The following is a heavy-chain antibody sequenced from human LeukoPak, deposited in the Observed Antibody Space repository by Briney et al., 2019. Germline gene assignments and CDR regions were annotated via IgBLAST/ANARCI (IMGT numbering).Heavy chain of an antibody. J-gene: IGHJ4*02. CDR1: GGSISSGGYY. Sequence: SQTLSLTCTVSGGSISSGGYYWSWIRQHPGKGLEWIGYIYYSGSTYYNPSLKSRVTISVDTSKNQFSLKLSSVTAADTAVYYCARHYYDSSGYYYNQGFDYWGQGTLVTVSS. D-gene: IGHD3-22*01. CDR2: IYYSGST. CDR3: ARHYYDSSGYYYNQGFDY. V-gene: IGHV4-31*03.